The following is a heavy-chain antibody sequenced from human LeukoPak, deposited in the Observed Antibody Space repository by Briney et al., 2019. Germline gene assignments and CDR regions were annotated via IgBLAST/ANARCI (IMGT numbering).Heavy chain of an antibody. CDR1: GYTFTSHD. CDR2: MHPNSGGT. Sequence: ASVKVSCKASGYTFTSHDINWVRQAPGQGLEWMGWMHPNSGGTNYAQKFQGRVTMTRDTSISTAYMDLSSLRSDDTAVYYCARHTTIFGVAIIDIWGQGTMVTVSS. V-gene: IGHV1-2*02. CDR3: ARHTTIFGVAIIDI. J-gene: IGHJ3*02. D-gene: IGHD3-3*01.